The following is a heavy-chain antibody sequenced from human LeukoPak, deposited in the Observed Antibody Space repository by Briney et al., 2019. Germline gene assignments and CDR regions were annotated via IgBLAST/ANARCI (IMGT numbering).Heavy chain of an antibody. J-gene: IGHJ3*02. CDR3: AHWGDPLRYFDWLLSIPAPAAFDI. V-gene: IGHV2-5*01. D-gene: IGHD3-9*01. CDR1: GSSLSTSGVG. Sequence: ESGPTLVNPTQTLTLTCTFSGSSLSTSGVGVGWIRQPPGKALEWLALIYWNDDKRYSPSLKSRLTITKDTSKNQVVLTMTNMDPVDTATYYCAHWGDPLRYFDWLLSIPAPAAFDIWGQGTMVTVSS. CDR2: IYWNDDK.